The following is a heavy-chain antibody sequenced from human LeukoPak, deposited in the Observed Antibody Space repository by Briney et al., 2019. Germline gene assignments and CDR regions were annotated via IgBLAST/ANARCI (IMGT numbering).Heavy chain of an antibody. D-gene: IGHD4-23*01. Sequence: PGASLRLSCAASGFIFTNYAMSWVRQAPGKGLEWVSGIGRSGDRTYYADSVKGRFTISKDKSKNTLYLQMNSLRAEDTAVYYCVKDNGGILFDCWGQGTLVTVSS. CDR3: VKDNGGILFDC. V-gene: IGHV3-23*01. CDR2: IGRSGDRT. CDR1: GFIFTNYA. J-gene: IGHJ4*02.